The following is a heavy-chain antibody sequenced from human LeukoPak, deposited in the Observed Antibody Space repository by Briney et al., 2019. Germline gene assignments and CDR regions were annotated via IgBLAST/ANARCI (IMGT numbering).Heavy chain of an antibody. D-gene: IGHD2-21*02. Sequence: GESLRLSCEASGFTFTKFWMSWVRQAPGKGLEWVANIQEDGKKENYVDSVRGRFTISRDNAKNTLYLQMNSLRVEDTAIYYCAKGRLVVTAISYWGQGTLVTVSS. J-gene: IGHJ4*02. CDR2: IQEDGKKE. V-gene: IGHV3-7*03. CDR3: AKGRLVVTAISY. CDR1: GFTFTKFW.